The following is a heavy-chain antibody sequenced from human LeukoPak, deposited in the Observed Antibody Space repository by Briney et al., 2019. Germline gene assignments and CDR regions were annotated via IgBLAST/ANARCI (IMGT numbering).Heavy chain of an antibody. CDR3: VKYGDYKFDP. Sequence: PGGSLRLSCAASGFTFDDYAMHWLRQAPGKGLEWVSGISWNSGSIGYADSVKGRFTISRENAKNTLYLQMNSLRAEDTAVYYCVKYGDYKFDPWGQGTLVTVSS. J-gene: IGHJ5*02. D-gene: IGHD4-17*01. CDR1: GFTFDDYA. V-gene: IGHV3-9*01. CDR2: ISWNSGSI.